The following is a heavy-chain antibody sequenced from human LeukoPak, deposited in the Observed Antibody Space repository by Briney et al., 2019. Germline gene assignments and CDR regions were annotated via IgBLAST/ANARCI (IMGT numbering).Heavy chain of an antibody. J-gene: IGHJ4*02. CDR1: GGSISSYY. CDR2: IYYSGST. CDR3: ARQLRYSSGWQTPFYFDY. V-gene: IGHV4-59*01. D-gene: IGHD6-19*01. Sequence: SETLPLTCTVSGGSISSYYWSWIRQPPGKGLEWIGYIYYSGSTNYNPSLKSRVTISVDTSKNQFSLKLSSVTAADTAVYYCARQLRYSSGWQTPFYFDYWGQGTLVTVSS.